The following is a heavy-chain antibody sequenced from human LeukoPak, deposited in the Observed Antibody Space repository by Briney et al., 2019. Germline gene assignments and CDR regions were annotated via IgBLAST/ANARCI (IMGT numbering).Heavy chain of an antibody. J-gene: IGHJ1*01. V-gene: IGHV1-2*06. Sequence: ASVKVSCKASGYTFTDSYIHWVRQAPGQGLEWMGLLHPNTGDTFYAQKFRGRVTLTRDTSISTAYMELNRLTSDDTAVYYCAKDHSGRYEHWAQGTLVTISS. D-gene: IGHD2-2*01. CDR1: GYTFTDSY. CDR3: AKDHSGRYEH. CDR2: LHPNTGDT.